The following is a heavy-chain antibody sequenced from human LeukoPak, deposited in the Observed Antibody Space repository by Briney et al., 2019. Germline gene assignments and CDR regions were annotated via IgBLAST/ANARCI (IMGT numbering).Heavy chain of an antibody. CDR1: GYTFTSYG. V-gene: IGHV1-18*01. CDR2: ISAYNGNT. Sequence: ASVKVSCKASGYTFTSYGISWVQQAPGQGLEWMGWISAYNGNTNYAQKLQGRVTMTTDTSTSTAYMELRSLRSDDTAVYHCARGGRTGYCSSTSCRKTDAFDIWGQGTMVTVSS. CDR3: ARGGRTGYCSSTSCRKTDAFDI. D-gene: IGHD2-2*01. J-gene: IGHJ3*02.